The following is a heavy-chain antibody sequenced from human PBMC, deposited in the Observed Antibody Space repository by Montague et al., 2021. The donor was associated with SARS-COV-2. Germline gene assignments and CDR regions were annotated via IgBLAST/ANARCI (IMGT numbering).Heavy chain of an antibody. CDR1: GGSISSSNYY. D-gene: IGHD2-15*01. J-gene: IGHJ6*02. Sequence: SETLSLTCTVSGGSISSSNYYWGWIRQPPGKGLEWIGNMYYSGSTYYNPSLKSRVTLSIDTSKNQFTLKLSSVTAAATAVYYCARDDIVLQGVTKGMDVWGQGTTVTVSS. CDR2: MYYSGST. V-gene: IGHV4-39*06. CDR3: ARDDIVLQGVTKGMDV.